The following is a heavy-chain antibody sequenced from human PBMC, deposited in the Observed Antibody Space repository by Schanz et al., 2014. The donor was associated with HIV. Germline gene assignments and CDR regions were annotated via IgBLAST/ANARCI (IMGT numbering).Heavy chain of an antibody. V-gene: IGHV1-69*18. CDR3: AREKTTLNWFDP. CDR2: IIPIFATA. D-gene: IGHD4-4*01. Sequence: QVQLVQSGAEVKKPGSSVKVSCKASGGSFSSYAINWVRQAPGQGLEWMGTIIPIFATADSAQKFQGRLTITADDSTSTAYMELSSLRSEDSAIYYCAREKTTLNWFDPWGQGTLVTVSS. J-gene: IGHJ5*02. CDR1: GGSFSSYA.